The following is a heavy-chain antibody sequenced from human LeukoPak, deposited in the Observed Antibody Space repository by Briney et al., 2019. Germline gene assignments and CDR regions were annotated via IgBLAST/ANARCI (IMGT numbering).Heavy chain of an antibody. Sequence: PSETLSLTCAVYGGSFSGYYWSWIRQPPGKGLEWIGEINHSGSTNYNPSLKSRVTISVDTSKNQFSLKLSSVTAADTAVYYCARSHFWSGYYTGILRYRGSYFDYWGQGTLVTVSS. V-gene: IGHV4-34*01. CDR2: INHSGST. CDR3: ARSHFWSGYYTGILRYRGSYFDY. CDR1: GGSFSGYY. J-gene: IGHJ4*02. D-gene: IGHD3-3*02.